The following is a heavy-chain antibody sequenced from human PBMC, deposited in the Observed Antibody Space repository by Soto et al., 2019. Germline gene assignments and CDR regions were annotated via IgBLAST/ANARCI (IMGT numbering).Heavy chain of an antibody. CDR1: GYTFTGYY. CDR3: GRGRSGELVVFY. CDR2: ISPKSGGT. D-gene: IGHD1-7*01. V-gene: IGHV1-2*02. Sequence: QVQLVQSGAEVKESGASVKVSCKASGYTFTGYYIHWVRQAPGQGFEWVGEISPKSGGTRYAQKFQGRVTMTKDTSINTVYMELSNLSPDDTAVYYCGRGRSGELVVFYWGQGTLVTVHS. J-gene: IGHJ4*02.